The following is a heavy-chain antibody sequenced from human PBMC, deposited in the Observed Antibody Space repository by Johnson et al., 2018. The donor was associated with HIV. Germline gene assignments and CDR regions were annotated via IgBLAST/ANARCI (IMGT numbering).Heavy chain of an antibody. J-gene: IGHJ3*02. CDR3: ARDRAIVVAYDAFDI. V-gene: IGHV3-30*03. CDR2: ISDDVNNK. Sequence: QVQLVESGGDLVQPGGSLRLSCVGSGFTFSTNWMHWVRQAPGKGLEWVAVISDDVNNKYYADSVKGRFTISRDNSKNTLYLQMNSLRPEDTAVYYCARDRAIVVAYDAFDIWGQGTMVTVSS. D-gene: IGHD3-22*01. CDR1: GFTFSTNW.